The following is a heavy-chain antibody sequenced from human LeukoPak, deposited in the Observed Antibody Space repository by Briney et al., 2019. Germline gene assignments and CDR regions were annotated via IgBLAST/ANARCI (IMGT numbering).Heavy chain of an antibody. V-gene: IGHV3-33*08. CDR3: ARGLRGYALYYFDY. D-gene: IGHD5-12*01. Sequence: GGSLRLSCAASGFTFSSYAMSWVRQAPGKGLEWVAVIWYDGSNKYYADSVKGRFTISRDNSKNTLYLQMNSLRAEDTAVYYCARGLRGYALYYFDYWGQGTLVTVSS. CDR2: IWYDGSNK. CDR1: GFTFSSYA. J-gene: IGHJ4*02.